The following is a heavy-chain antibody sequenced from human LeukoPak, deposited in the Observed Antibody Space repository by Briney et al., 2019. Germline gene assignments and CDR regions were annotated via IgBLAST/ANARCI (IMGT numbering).Heavy chain of an antibody. CDR3: VRGSGLAAY. J-gene: IGHJ4*02. Sequence: GGSLRLSCAASGFSFSDYYMNWIRQAPGKGLEWVSYISHTGTTTNYADSVKGRFTISRDNAKNSLYLQMISLRVEDTAVYHCVRGSGLAAYWGQGTLVTVSS. CDR2: ISHTGTTT. CDR1: GFSFSDYY. V-gene: IGHV3-11*04. D-gene: IGHD6-25*01.